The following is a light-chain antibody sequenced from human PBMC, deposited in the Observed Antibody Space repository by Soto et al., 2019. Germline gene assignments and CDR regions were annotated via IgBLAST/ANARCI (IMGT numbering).Light chain of an antibody. CDR2: TAS. CDR1: QSVSDY. V-gene: IGKV3-15*01. CDR3: QQYSNWPRT. J-gene: IGKJ1*01. Sequence: EIVMTQSPATLSVSPGERATLSCRASQSVSDYLAWYQQTPDQPPSLLIYTASTRATGIPARFSGSGSGTEFTLTISSLQSEDFAVYYCQQYSNWPRTFGQGTRVEIK.